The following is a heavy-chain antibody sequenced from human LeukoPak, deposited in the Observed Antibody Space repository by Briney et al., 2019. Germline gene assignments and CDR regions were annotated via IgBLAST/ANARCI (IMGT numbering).Heavy chain of an antibody. V-gene: IGHV4-59*08. CDR3: ARAGYGDSDFDY. D-gene: IGHD4-17*01. J-gene: IGHJ4*02. CDR1: GGSISSYY. Sequence: SETLSLTCTVSGGSISSYYWSWIRQPPGKGLEWIGYIYYSGSTNYKPSLKSRVTISVDTSKNQFSLKLSSVTAADTAVYYCARAGYGDSDFDYWGKGTLVTVSS. CDR2: IYYSGST.